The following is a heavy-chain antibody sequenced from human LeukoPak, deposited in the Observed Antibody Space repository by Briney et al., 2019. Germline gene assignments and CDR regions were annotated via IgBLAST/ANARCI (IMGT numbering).Heavy chain of an antibody. J-gene: IGHJ5*02. CDR3: AHRGKYLTWFDP. D-gene: IGHD2/OR15-2a*01. CDR2: IYSDDDK. CDR1: GFSLTTSAVG. V-gene: IGHV2-5*02. Sequence: SGPTLVNPTQTLTLTCTFSGFSLTTSAVGVGWIRKPPGQALEWLALIYSDDDKRYHPSLKSRLSITKDTSKNQVVLTMTNVDLVDTATDFCAHRGKYLTWFDPWGQGTLVIVSS.